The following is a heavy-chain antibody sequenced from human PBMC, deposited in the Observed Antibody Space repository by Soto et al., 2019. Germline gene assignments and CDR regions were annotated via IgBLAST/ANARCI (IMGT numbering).Heavy chain of an antibody. V-gene: IGHV4-4*02. Sequence: ETLSLTWAVAGESISSSNWWNWVRQTPGKGLEWIGEIHHRGSTNYNPSLKSRVTISVDKSKNQLSLKLKFVTAADTAVYYCARVRQGCSSTSCYFDPWGQGTLVTGSS. CDR3: ARVRQGCSSTSCYFDP. CDR2: IHHRGST. D-gene: IGHD2-2*01. CDR1: GESISSSNW. J-gene: IGHJ5*02.